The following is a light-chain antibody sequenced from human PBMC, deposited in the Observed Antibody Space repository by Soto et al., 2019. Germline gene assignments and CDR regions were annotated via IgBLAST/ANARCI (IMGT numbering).Light chain of an antibody. V-gene: IGKV3-20*01. CDR1: QTVSSY. CDR2: GPS. J-gene: IGKJ5*01. CDR3: QQYGTSPIT. Sequence: ENVLTQSPGTLSLSPGERATLSCRASQTVSSYLTWYQQRPGQAPRLLISGPSRRATGIPDRFSGSGSGTDFILTISRLEPEDFALYYCQQYGTSPITFGQGTRLEIK.